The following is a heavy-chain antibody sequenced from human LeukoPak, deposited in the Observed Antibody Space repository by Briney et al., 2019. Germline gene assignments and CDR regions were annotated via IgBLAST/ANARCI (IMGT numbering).Heavy chain of an antibody. CDR3: AKEYSSSGYFDY. V-gene: IGHV3-23*01. CDR2: ISGSGGKT. Sequence: GGSLRLSCTASGFTFSTYAISWVRQAPGKGLEWVSAISGSGGKTYYTDSVMGRFTITRDNSKNTLYLQMNSLRAEDTAVYYCAKEYSSSGYFDYWGQGTLVTVSS. D-gene: IGHD6-13*01. CDR1: GFTFSTYA. J-gene: IGHJ4*02.